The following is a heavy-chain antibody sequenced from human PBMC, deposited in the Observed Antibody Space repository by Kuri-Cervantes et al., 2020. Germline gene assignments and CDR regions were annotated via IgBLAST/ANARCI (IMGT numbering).Heavy chain of an antibody. D-gene: IGHD3-22*01. CDR3: ARHLRYYYDSSGPGGNDAFDI. J-gene: IGHJ3*02. CDR1: GGSFSGCY. Sequence: SETLSLTCAVYGGSFSGCYWSWIRQPPGKGLEWIGSIYYSGSTYYNPSLKSRVTISVDTSKNQFSLKLSSVTAADTAVYYCARHLRYYYDSSGPGGNDAFDIWGQGTMVTVSS. V-gene: IGHV4-34*01. CDR2: IYYSGST.